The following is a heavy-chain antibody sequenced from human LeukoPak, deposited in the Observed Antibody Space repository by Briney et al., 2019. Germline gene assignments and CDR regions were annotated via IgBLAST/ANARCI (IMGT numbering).Heavy chain of an antibody. CDR1: GYTFTIYG. J-gene: IGHJ4*02. D-gene: IGHD3-22*01. Sequence: PGASVKVSCKASGYTFTIYGISWVRQAPGQGLEWMGWISAYNGNTNYAQKLQGRVTMTTDTSTSTAYMELRSLRSDDTAVYYCARAREGYDSSGYYYGYWGQGTLVTVPS. CDR2: ISAYNGNT. CDR3: ARAREGYDSSGYYYGY. V-gene: IGHV1-18*01.